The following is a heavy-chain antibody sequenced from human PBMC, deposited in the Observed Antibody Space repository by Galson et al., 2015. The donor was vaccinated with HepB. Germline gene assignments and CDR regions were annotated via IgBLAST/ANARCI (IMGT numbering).Heavy chain of an antibody. Sequence: SLRLSCAASGSSFSSNGMSWVRQPPGKGLEWVSSINDNGGRTHYRDSVKGRFTVSRDNSRNTLFLQLTSLRAEDTAVYYCTKDAGESTSLFDYWGPGTLVTVSS. J-gene: IGHJ4*02. V-gene: IGHV3-23*01. D-gene: IGHD3-16*01. CDR2: INDNGGRT. CDR3: TKDAGESTSLFDY. CDR1: GSSFSSNG.